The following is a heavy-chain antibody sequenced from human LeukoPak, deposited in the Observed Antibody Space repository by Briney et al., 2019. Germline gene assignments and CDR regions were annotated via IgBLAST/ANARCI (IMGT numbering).Heavy chain of an antibody. V-gene: IGHV4-4*07. CDR1: GGSISSYY. J-gene: IGHJ4*02. D-gene: IGHD6-19*01. Sequence: PSETLSLTCTVSGGSISSYYWSWIRQPAGKGLEWIGRIYTGGNTNYNPSLKSRVTLSVNKSKNQFSLKMSSVTAADTAVYFCARGSSSGWSRENYLDYWGQGTLVTVSS. CDR2: IYTGGNT. CDR3: ARGSSSGWSRENYLDY.